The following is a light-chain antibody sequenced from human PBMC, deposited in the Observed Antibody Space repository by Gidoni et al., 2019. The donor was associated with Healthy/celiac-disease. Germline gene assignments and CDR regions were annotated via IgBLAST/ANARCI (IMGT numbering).Light chain of an antibody. CDR3: QQYHSYRT. J-gene: IGKJ1*01. CDR2: KAS. V-gene: IGKV1-5*03. CDR1: QSISSW. Sequence: DIQMTQSPSTLSASVGDRVTITCRASQSISSWLAWYQQQPGKAPKLLIYKASSLESGVPSRFSGSGSGTEFTLTIRSLQPDDFATYYCQQYHSYRTFGQGTKVEIK.